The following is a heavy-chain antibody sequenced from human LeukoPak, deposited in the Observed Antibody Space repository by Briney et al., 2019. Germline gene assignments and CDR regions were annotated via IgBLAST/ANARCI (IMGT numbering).Heavy chain of an antibody. V-gene: IGHV4-61*02. CDR2: IYTSGST. J-gene: IGHJ6*03. D-gene: IGHD3-10*01. CDR3: ARDFGAYYYGSGSQSSHMDV. Sequence: SETLSLTCTVSGGSISSSSYYWGWIRQPPGKGLEWIGRIYTSGSTNYNPSLKSRVTISVDTSKNQFSLKLSSVTAADTAVYYCARDFGAYYYGSGSQSSHMDVWGKGTTVTISS. CDR1: GGSISSSSYY.